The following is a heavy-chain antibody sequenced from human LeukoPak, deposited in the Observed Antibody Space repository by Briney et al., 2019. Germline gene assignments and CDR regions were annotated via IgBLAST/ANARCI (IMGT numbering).Heavy chain of an antibody. CDR3: ARGRGGYGDYYWYFDL. J-gene: IGHJ2*01. CDR1: GYTFTDYY. V-gene: IGHV1-2*02. CDR2: INPNGGVT. Sequence: GASVKVSCKASGYTFTDYYIHWLRQAPGQGLEWMGWINPNGGVTKYPQKFQGRFTMTRDTSISTAYMELTRLRSDHTAVYYCARGRGGYGDYYWYFDLWGHGTLVTVSS. D-gene: IGHD4-17*01.